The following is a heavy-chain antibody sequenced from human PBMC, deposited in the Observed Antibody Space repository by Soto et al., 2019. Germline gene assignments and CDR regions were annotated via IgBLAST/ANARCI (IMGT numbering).Heavy chain of an antibody. CDR2: IYHGGST. J-gene: IGHJ4*02. CDR1: GGSISSTDW. CDR3: ASTKSGWSYYFDY. Sequence: QVQLQESGPGLVKPSGTLSLTCAVSGGSISSTDWWSWVRHPPGKGLEWFGEIYHGGSTNYNPSLKSRVTRSVDRSKNQFSLKLTSVTAADTAVYYCASTKSGWSYYFDYWGQGTLVTVSS. D-gene: IGHD1-26*01. V-gene: IGHV4-4*02.